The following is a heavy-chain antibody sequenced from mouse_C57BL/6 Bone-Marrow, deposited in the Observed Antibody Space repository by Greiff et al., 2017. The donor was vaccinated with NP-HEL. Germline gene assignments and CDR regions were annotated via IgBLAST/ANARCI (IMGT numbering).Heavy chain of an antibody. V-gene: IGHV1-42*01. CDR2: LNPSTGGT. J-gene: IGHJ4*01. CDR3: AREGAGDVGDY. D-gene: IGHD3-2*02. Sequence: VQLQQSGPELVKPGASVKISCKASGYSFTGYYMNWVKQSPEKRLEWIGELNPSTGGTTYNQKFKAKATLTVDKSSSTAYMQLKSLTSEDSAVYYCAREGAGDVGDYWGQGTSVTVSS. CDR1: GYSFTGYY.